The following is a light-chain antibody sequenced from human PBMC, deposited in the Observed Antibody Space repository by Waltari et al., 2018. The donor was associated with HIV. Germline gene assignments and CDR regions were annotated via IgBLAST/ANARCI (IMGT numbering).Light chain of an antibody. CDR3: ASWDDSLNAFV. V-gene: IGLV1-47*01. CDR2: RNS. CDR1: NSNIASNY. Sequence: QPVLTQPPSASATPGQRITISCSGGNSNIASNYVYWYQQLPGTAPKVFIYRNSQRPSGVPDRFSGSKSGTSAYLIISGLRSGDEADYYCASWDDSLNAFVFGTGTKVTVL. J-gene: IGLJ1*01.